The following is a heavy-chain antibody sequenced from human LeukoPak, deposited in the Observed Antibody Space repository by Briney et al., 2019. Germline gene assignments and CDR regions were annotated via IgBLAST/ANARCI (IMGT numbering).Heavy chain of an antibody. J-gene: IGHJ6*02. CDR2: ISWNSGSI. CDR3: AKDKGSGSSSYYYYYGMDV. D-gene: IGHD3-10*01. Sequence: GGSLRLSCAASGFTFDDYAMHWVRQAPGKGLEWVSGISWNSGSIGYADSVKGRFTISRDNAKNSLYLQMNSLRAEDTALYYCAKDKGSGSSSYYYYYGMDVWGQGTTVTVSS. V-gene: IGHV3-9*01. CDR1: GFTFDDYA.